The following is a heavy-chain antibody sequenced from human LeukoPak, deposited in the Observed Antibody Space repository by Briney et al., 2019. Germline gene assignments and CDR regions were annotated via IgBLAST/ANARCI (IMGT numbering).Heavy chain of an antibody. CDR2: ISGSGGST. CDR1: GFTFSSYA. Sequence: GGSLRLSCAASGFTFSSYAMSRVRQAPGKGLEWVSAISGSGGSTYYADSVKGRFTISRDNSKNTLYLQMNSLRAEDTAVYYCAKGSGPLQYYFDYWGQGTLVTVSS. CDR3: AKGSGPLQYYFDY. J-gene: IGHJ4*02. D-gene: IGHD2-15*01. V-gene: IGHV3-23*01.